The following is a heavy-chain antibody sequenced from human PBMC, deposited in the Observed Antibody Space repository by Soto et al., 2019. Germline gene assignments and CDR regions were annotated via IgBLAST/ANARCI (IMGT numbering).Heavy chain of an antibody. J-gene: IGHJ6*02. V-gene: IGHV1-18*01. CDR3: AREIVVVPAAIPHYGMDV. CDR2: ISAYNGNT. Sequence: ASVKVSCKASGYTFTSYGISWVRQAPGQGLEWMGWISAYNGNTNYAQKLQGRVTMTTDTSTSTAYMELRSLRSDDTAVYYCAREIVVVPAAIPHYGMDVWGQGTTVTVSS. CDR1: GYTFTSYG. D-gene: IGHD2-2*02.